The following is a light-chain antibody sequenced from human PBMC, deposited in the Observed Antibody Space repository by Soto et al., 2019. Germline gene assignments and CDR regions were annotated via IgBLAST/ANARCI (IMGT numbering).Light chain of an antibody. V-gene: IGLV2-14*02. CDR3: SSYTTTSTLV. CDR2: GDR. Sequence: QSVLTQPASVSGSSGQSITISCTGTSSDVGYYTFVSWYQQHPSKAPRLMIYGDRDRASGVSNRFSGSKSGNTASLTISGLQPEDEADYYCSSYTTTSTLVFGGGTKLTVL. CDR1: SSDVGYYTF. J-gene: IGLJ3*02.